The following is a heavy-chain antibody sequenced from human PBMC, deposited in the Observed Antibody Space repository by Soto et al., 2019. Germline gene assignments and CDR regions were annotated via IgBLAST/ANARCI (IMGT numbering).Heavy chain of an antibody. D-gene: IGHD3-10*01. CDR1: GYTFSGYY. CDR3: ARSGLVDY. CDR2: INPSGDST. J-gene: IGHJ4*02. V-gene: IGHV1-46*01. Sequence: QVQLVQSGAEVKKPGASVKVSCKASGYTFSGYYMNWVRQAPGQGLEWMGIINPSGDSTSYAQKFQGRVTLTRDTSTSTVYMELSSLRSEDTAVYYCARSGLVDYWGQGTLVTVSS.